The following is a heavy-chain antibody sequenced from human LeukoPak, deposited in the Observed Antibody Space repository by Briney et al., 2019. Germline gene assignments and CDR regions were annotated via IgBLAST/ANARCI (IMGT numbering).Heavy chain of an antibody. CDR1: GYTFTSYG. D-gene: IGHD4-11*01. CDR3: AREKPAVTTTRHSDY. CDR2: ICAYNGNT. J-gene: IGHJ4*02. V-gene: IGHV1-18*01. Sequence: ASVKVSCKASGYTFTSYGISLVRQAPGQGLEWMGWICAYNGNTNYAQKLQGRVTMTTDTSTSTAYMELRSLRSDDTAVYYCAREKPAVTTTRHSDYWGQGTLVTVSS.